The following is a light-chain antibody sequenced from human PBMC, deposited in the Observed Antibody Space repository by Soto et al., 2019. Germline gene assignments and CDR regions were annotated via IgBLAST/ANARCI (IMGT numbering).Light chain of an antibody. Sequence: EIVTTHSPVTLSVSPGERATLSCRASQFVSSNLAWYQQKPGQAPRLLIYGASTRATGIPDRFSGSGSGTDFTLTISRLEPEDFAVYYCQQYGSSPETFGQGTKVDIK. CDR2: GAS. J-gene: IGKJ1*01. CDR3: QQYGSSPET. CDR1: QFVSSN. V-gene: IGKV3-20*01.